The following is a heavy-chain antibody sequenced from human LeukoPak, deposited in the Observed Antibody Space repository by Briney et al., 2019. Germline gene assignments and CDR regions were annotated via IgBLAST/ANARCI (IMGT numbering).Heavy chain of an antibody. D-gene: IGHD6-13*01. V-gene: IGHV1-2*02. CDR2: INPNSGGT. Sequence: ASVKVSCKASGYTFTGYYMHWVRQAPGQGLEWMGWINPNSGGTNYAQKFQGRVTMTRDTSISTAYMELSRLRSDDTAVYYCARVSAAAGSTPFDYWGQGTLVTVSS. CDR3: ARVSAAAGSTPFDY. J-gene: IGHJ4*02. CDR1: GYTFTGYY.